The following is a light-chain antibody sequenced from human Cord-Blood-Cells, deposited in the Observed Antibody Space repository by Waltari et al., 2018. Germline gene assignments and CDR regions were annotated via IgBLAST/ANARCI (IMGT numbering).Light chain of an antibody. CDR1: SSDVWGYKL. CDR2: EGS. CDR3: CSYAGSSNVV. V-gene: IGLV2-23*01. J-gene: IGLJ2*01. Sequence: QSALTQPASVSGSPGQSITISCTGTSSDVWGYKLVSWYQQHPGKAPKLMIYEGSKRPSGVSNRFSGSKSGNTASLTISGLQAEDEADYYCCSYAGSSNVVFGGGTKLTVL.